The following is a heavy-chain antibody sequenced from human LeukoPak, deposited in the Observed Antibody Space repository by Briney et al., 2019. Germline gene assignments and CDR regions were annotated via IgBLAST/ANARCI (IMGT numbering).Heavy chain of an antibody. J-gene: IGHJ6*03. CDR3: AREVEEVPGAMGVYYYYYMDV. V-gene: IGHV3-74*01. Sequence: GGSLRLSCAASGFTSYSYWMHWVRQAPGKGLVWVSRKDIDGSRIDYADSVKGRFTMSRDIAKNTLYLQMNSLRADDTVVYYCAREVEEVPGAMGVYYYYYMDVWGKGTTVTVSS. CDR2: KDIDGSRI. CDR1: GFTSYSYW. D-gene: IGHD2-2*01.